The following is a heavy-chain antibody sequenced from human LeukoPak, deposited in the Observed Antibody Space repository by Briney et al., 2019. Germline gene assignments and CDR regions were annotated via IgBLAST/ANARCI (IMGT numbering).Heavy chain of an antibody. Sequence: SGPALVKPTQPLTLTCTLSGFSLRTSGEAVGWIRQPPGKALEWLALIYWDDEKPYRPSLKNRLTITKDTSRNQVVLTMTNMDPVDTATYYYAHRRGGYFDPWGQGTLVTVSS. J-gene: IGHJ4*02. CDR1: GFSLRTSGEA. V-gene: IGHV2-5*02. CDR2: IYWDDEK. CDR3: AHRRGGYFDP. D-gene: IGHD3-10*01.